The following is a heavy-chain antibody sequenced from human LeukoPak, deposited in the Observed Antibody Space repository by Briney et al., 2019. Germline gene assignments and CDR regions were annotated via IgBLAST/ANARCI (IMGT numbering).Heavy chain of an antibody. D-gene: IGHD3-22*01. CDR3: AREGYYYDSSGYSPFDY. J-gene: IGHJ4*02. CDR1: GFTFSSYS. Sequence: PGGSLRLSCAASGFTFSSYSMNWVRQAPGKGLEWVSSISSSSSYIYYADPVKGRFTISRDNAKNSLYLQMNSLRAEDTAVYYCAREGYYYDSSGYSPFDYWGQGTLVTVSS. CDR2: ISSSSSYI. V-gene: IGHV3-21*01.